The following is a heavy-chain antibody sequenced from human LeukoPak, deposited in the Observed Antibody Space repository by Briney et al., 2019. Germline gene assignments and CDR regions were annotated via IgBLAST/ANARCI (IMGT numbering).Heavy chain of an antibody. CDR2: IYHSGST. CDR3: ARPLIAAAGNWFDP. Sequence: SQTLSLTCTVSGGSISSGGYYWSWIRQPPGKGLEWIGYIYHSGSTYYNPSLKSRVTISVDRSKNQFSLKLSSVTAADTAVYYCARPLIAAAGNWFDPWGQGTLVTVSS. J-gene: IGHJ5*02. D-gene: IGHD6-13*01. V-gene: IGHV4-30-2*01. CDR1: GGSISSGGYY.